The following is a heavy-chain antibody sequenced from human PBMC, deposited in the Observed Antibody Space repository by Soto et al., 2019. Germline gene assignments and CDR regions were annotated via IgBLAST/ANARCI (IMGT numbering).Heavy chain of an antibody. D-gene: IGHD6-25*01. V-gene: IGHV4-34*01. Sequence: SETLSLTCAVYGGSFSGYYWTWIRQPPGTGLEWIGEINHSGSTNYNPSLKSRVTISADKSISTASLQWSSLKASDTAMYYCAREPKRSTGFGSDTTFDYWGQGTLVTVSS. J-gene: IGHJ4*02. CDR2: INHSGST. CDR3: AREPKRSTGFGSDTTFDY. CDR1: GGSFSGYY.